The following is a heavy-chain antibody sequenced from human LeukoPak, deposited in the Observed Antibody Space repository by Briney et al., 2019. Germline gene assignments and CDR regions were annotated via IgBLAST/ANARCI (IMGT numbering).Heavy chain of an antibody. D-gene: IGHD6-13*01. CDR2: ISSSGSTI. V-gene: IGHV3-48*03. CDR1: GFTFSSYE. Sequence: PGGSLRLSCAASGFTFSSYEMNWVRQAPGKGLEWVSYISSSGSTIYYADSVKGRFTISRDNAKNSLYQQMNSLRAEDTAVYYCASDSSSSDTPAYYYGMDVWGQGTTVTVSS. CDR3: ASDSSSSDTPAYYYGMDV. J-gene: IGHJ6*02.